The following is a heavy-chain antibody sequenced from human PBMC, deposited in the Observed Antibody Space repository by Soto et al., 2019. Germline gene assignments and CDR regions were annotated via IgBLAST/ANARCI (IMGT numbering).Heavy chain of an antibody. CDR2: INHSGST. CDR3: ARGQKYYDSSGYYYKGGPFDY. CDR1: GGSFSGYY. V-gene: IGHV4-34*01. Sequence: PSETLSLTCAVYGGSFSGYYWSWIRQPPGKGLEWIGEINHSGSTNYNPSLKSRVTISVDTSKNQFSLKLSSVTAADTAVYYCARGQKYYDSSGYYYKGGPFDYWGQGTLVTVSS. D-gene: IGHD3-22*01. J-gene: IGHJ4*02.